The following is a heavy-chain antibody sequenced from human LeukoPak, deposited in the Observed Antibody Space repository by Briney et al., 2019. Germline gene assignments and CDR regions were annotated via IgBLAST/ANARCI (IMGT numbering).Heavy chain of an antibody. CDR3: ARSPYNWDDSPYYMDV. CDR1: RFTVRSNY. Sequence: GGSLRLSCAASRFTVRSNYMSWVRQAPGKGLEWVSVIYSGGRTYYADAVKGRFTISRDNSKNTLYLQMNSLRAEDTAVYYCARSPYNWDDSPYYMDVWGKGTTVTVSS. V-gene: IGHV3-66*02. J-gene: IGHJ6*03. CDR2: IYSGGRT. D-gene: IGHD1-1*01.